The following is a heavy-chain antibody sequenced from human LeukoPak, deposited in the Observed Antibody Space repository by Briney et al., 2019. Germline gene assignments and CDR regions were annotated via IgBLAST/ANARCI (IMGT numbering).Heavy chain of an antibody. V-gene: IGHV3-64*01. CDR1: GFTFSSYS. CDR2: IRSNGGST. Sequence: GGSLRLSCAASGFTFSSYSMHWVRQAPGKGLEYVSAIRSNGGSTYYANSVKGRFTISRDNSKNTLYLQMGSLRADDMALYYCAIAEFRAFDIWGQGTMVTVSS. D-gene: IGHD3-10*01. CDR3: AIAEFRAFDI. J-gene: IGHJ3*02.